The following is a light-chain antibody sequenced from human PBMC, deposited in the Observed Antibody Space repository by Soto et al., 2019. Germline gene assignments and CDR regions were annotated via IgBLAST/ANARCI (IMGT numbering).Light chain of an antibody. V-gene: IGLV2-14*01. CDR3: SSYTSNSTLV. J-gene: IGLJ3*02. CDR2: EVS. Sequence: QSVLTQPASVSGSPGRSITISCTGTSSDVGAYNYVSWYQQHPDKAPKLMIFEVSDRPSGVSNRFSGSNSGNTASLTISGLQAEDEADYFCSSYTSNSTLVFGGGTKLTVL. CDR1: SSDVGAYNY.